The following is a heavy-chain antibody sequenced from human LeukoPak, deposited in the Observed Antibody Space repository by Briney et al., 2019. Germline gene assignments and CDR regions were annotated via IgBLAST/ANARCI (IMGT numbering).Heavy chain of an antibody. CDR2: LYSGGRT. D-gene: IGHD2-2*02. CDR3: ASLYSYGMDV. CDR1: GFTVSSKD. Sequence: PGGSLRLSCAASGFTVSSKDMNWVRQAPGKGLGWVSVLYSGGRTYYADSVKGRFTISRDNSKNTLYLQMNRLRAEDTAVYYCASLYSYGMDVWGQGTTVTVSS. V-gene: IGHV3-53*01. J-gene: IGHJ6*02.